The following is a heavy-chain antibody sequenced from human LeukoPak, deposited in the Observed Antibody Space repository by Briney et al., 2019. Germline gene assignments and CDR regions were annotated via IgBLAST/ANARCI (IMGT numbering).Heavy chain of an antibody. J-gene: IGHJ4*02. CDR2: IYPGDSDT. V-gene: IGHV5-51*01. Sequence: GESLKISCKGSGYSFTNYWIGWVRQTPGKGLEWMGIIYPGDSDTRYSPSVQGQVTISADKSISPAYLQWSSLKASDTALYYCAKLLERAYSFGSVDYWGQGTLLTVSS. D-gene: IGHD5-18*01. CDR1: GYSFTNYW. CDR3: AKLLERAYSFGSVDY.